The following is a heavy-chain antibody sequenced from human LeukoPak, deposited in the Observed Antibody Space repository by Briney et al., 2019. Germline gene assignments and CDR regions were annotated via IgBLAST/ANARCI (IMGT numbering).Heavy chain of an antibody. CDR2: LWSNGNTR. V-gene: IGHV3-33*01. J-gene: IGHJ4*02. CDR3: VRDSPHWTLDY. Sequence: GGSLRLSCAASGLRINNDAMHWVRQAPGKGLEWVAILWSNGNTRFYADSVKGRFTISRDTSTNTLYLHMDSLRVEDTAVYHCVRDSPHWTLDYWGQGTLVTVSS. D-gene: IGHD1-1*01. CDR1: GLRINNDA.